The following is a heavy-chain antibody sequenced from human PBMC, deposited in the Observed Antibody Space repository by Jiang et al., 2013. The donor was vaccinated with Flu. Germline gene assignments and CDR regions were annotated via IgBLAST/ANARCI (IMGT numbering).Heavy chain of an antibody. Sequence: GAEVKKPGASVKVSCKVSGYTLTELSMHWMRQAPGKGLEWMGGFDPEDGETIYAQKFQGRVTMTEDTSTDTAYMELSSLRSEDTAVYYCATSGNYYYYYGMDVWGQGTTVTVSS. CDR3: ATSGNYYYYYGMDV. J-gene: IGHJ6*02. CDR2: FDPEDGET. V-gene: IGHV1-24*01. D-gene: IGHD6-13*01. CDR1: GYTLTELS.